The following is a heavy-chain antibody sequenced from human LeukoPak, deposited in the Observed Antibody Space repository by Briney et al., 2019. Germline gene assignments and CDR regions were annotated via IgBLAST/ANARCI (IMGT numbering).Heavy chain of an antibody. Sequence: PSETLSLTCGVSGGSFTGTPHYWAWIRQPPGRGLEWIGSVYYSGSTSYSPSLKSRVTISVDRSKNQFSLRLNSVTGADTAVYYCARNVSAGYFDYWSQGTLVTVSS. V-gene: IGHV4-39*01. CDR3: ARNVSAGYFDY. CDR2: VYYSGST. D-gene: IGHD3-10*02. CDR1: GGSFTGTPHY. J-gene: IGHJ4*02.